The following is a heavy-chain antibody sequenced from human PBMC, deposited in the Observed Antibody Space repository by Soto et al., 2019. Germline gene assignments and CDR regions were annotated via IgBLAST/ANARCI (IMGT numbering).Heavy chain of an antibody. CDR2: INPSGGST. Sequence: QVPLVQSGAEVKKPGASVKASCKASGYIFTNHYIHWVRQAPGQGLEWMGIINPSGGSTNYLQKFQGRLTITRDTSTSTVYMELSRLRSEDTAVYFCARADYYDSSGFYYDYWGQGTLVTVSS. J-gene: IGHJ4*02. CDR3: ARADYYDSSGFYYDY. CDR1: GYIFTNHY. V-gene: IGHV1-46*01. D-gene: IGHD3-22*01.